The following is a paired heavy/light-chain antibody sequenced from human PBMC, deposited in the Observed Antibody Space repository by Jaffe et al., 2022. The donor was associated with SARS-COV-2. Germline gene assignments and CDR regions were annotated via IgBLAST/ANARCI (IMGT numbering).Heavy chain of an antibody. V-gene: IGHV3-23*04. D-gene: IGHD6-13*01. CDR1: GFSFSSYA. Sequence: EVQLVESGGGLVQPGGSLRLSCAASGFSFSSYAMTWVRQAPGMGLEWVSTITGSGGSTYYADSVKGRFTISRDNSKNTLYLQMNSLRVEDTAVYYCAKGRAAAGSFYFDFWGQGTLVTVSS. CDR2: ITGSGGST. CDR3: AKGRAAAGSFYFDF. J-gene: IGHJ4*02.
Light chain of an antibody. V-gene: IGKV3-15*01. CDR3: QQYNKWPLT. Sequence: EIVMTQSPATLSVSPGERATLSCRASQTVTNLAWYHQKPGQAPRLLIYDASTRATGVPARFSGSGSGTEFTLTISSLQSEDFAVYYCQQYNKWPLTFGGGTKVEIK. J-gene: IGKJ4*01. CDR2: DAS. CDR1: QTVTN.